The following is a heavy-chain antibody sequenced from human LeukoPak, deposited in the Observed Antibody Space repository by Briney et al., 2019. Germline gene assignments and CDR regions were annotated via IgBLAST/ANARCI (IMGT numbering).Heavy chain of an antibody. D-gene: IGHD2-21*01. Sequence: GGSLRLSCAASGFTFSSYAMHWVRQAPGKGLEWVAVISYDGSNKYYADSVKGRSTISRDNSKNTLYLQMNSLRAEDTAVYYCAIVGNDPDYWGQGTLVTVSS. CDR3: AIVGNDPDY. CDR2: ISYDGSNK. CDR1: GFTFSSYA. J-gene: IGHJ4*02. V-gene: IGHV3-30-3*01.